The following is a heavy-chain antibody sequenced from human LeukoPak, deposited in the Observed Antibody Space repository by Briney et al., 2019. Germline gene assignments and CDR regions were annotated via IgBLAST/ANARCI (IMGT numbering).Heavy chain of an antibody. CDR3: ARDNPQGYFDY. Sequence: GSLRLSCAASGFTFSSYWMSWVRQAPGKGLEWVANIKQDGSDKYYVDSVKGRFTISRDNAKNSLYLQMNSLRAEDTAVYYCARDNPQGYFDYWGQGTLVTVSS. D-gene: IGHD1-14*01. V-gene: IGHV3-7*05. J-gene: IGHJ4*02. CDR2: IKQDGSDK. CDR1: GFTFSSYW.